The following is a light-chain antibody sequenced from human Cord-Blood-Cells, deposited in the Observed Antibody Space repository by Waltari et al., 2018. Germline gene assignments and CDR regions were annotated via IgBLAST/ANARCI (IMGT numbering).Light chain of an antibody. Sequence: SYVLTQPPSVSVAPGKTARLTCGGNNIGSQRVHWYQQKPGQAPVLVVYDDSDRPPGIPERFSGSNSGNTATLTISRVEAGDEADYYCQVWDSSSDHYVFGTGTKVTVL. CDR3: QVWDSSSDHYV. CDR1: NIGSQR. V-gene: IGLV3-21*03. J-gene: IGLJ1*01. CDR2: DDS.